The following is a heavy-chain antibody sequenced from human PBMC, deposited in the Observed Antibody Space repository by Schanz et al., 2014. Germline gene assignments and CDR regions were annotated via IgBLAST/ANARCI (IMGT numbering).Heavy chain of an antibody. CDR3: ARSGAGYSSSWDFDY. V-gene: IGHV1-18*01. J-gene: IGHJ4*02. D-gene: IGHD6-13*01. Sequence: QVQLVQSGAEVKKPGASVKVSCKTSGYTFSSYGITWVRQAPGQGLEWMGWINAGTGNTEYSQKFQGRVTITRDTLASTAYMEVSSLRSEDTAVYYCARSGAGYSSSWDFDYWGQGTLVTVSS. CDR1: GYTFSSYG. CDR2: INAGTGNT.